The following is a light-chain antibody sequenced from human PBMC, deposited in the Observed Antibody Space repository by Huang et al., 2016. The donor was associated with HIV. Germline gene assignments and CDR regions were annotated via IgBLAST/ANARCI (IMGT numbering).Light chain of an antibody. CDR1: QRVGGN. CDR3: QQYNNWHLT. V-gene: IGKV3-15*01. Sequence: IVMTQTPATLPVSPGGRATLSCRAGQRVGGNMTWYQQKPGQAPRRSIYGLTTRAAGVPARCSGSGSGTDFTLTIYNLQSEDCAVYYWQQYNNWHLTFGGGTTV. CDR2: GLT. J-gene: IGKJ4*01.